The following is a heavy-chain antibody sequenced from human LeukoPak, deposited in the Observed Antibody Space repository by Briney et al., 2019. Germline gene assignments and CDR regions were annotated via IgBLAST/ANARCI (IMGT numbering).Heavy chain of an antibody. CDR1: GFTFSSYS. V-gene: IGHV3-21*01. Sequence: GGCLRLSCAASGFTFSSYSISWVRQPPGKGLEWVSSISSASSDIYYADSVKGRFTISRDNTKNSLYLRMSRLRAEDTAVYYGARVVSYSYYMHIWGKGTTVTVSS. CDR2: ISSASSDI. J-gene: IGHJ6*03. CDR3: ARVVSYSYYMHI. D-gene: IGHD5/OR15-5a*01.